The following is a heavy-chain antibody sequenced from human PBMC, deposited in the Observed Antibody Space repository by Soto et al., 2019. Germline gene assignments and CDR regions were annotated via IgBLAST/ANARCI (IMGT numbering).Heavy chain of an antibody. D-gene: IGHD3-16*02. V-gene: IGHV1-2*04. CDR2: INPNSGGT. CDR1: GYTFTGYY. CDR3: GRDYPPDYFDY. Sequence: GASVKVSCKASGYTFTGYYMHWVRQAPGQGLEWMGWINPNSGGTTYAQKFQGWVTMTRDTSISTAYMELSRLRSDDTAVYYCGRDYPPDYFDYWGQGTLVTVSS. J-gene: IGHJ4*02.